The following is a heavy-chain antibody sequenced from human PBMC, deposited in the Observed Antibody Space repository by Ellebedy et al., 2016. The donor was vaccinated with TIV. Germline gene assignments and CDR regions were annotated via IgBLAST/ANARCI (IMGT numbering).Heavy chain of an antibody. CDR1: GVSITSHF. D-gene: IGHD3-22*01. CDR2: LHPSGTP. Sequence: SETLSLTCAVSGVSITSHFWTRLRQPAGGGLEWIGRLHPSGTPNYNPSLKSRVIMSRDTSKDQFSLKLSSVTAADTAVYYCARHGPQWFDAFDLWGQGTLVTVSS. V-gene: IGHV4-4*07. CDR3: ARHGPQWFDAFDL. J-gene: IGHJ3*01.